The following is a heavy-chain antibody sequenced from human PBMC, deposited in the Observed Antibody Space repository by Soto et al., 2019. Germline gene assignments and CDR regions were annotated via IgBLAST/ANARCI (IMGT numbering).Heavy chain of an antibody. J-gene: IGHJ4*02. D-gene: IGHD5-18*01. CDR1: GYTFTDYA. Sequence: HVELVQSGADVKKPGASVTISCKATGYTFTDYALHWVRQAPGQRLEWMGWMNAGVGNTLYSQKFQGRITITRDTSASTAYMELNSLKSEDTAIYYCARDTGYTFGSLNCWGPGTLVTVSS. CDR3: ARDTGYTFGSLNC. CDR2: MNAGVGNT. V-gene: IGHV1-3*01.